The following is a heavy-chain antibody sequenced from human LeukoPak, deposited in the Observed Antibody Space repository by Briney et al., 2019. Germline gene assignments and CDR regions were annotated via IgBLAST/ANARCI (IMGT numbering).Heavy chain of an antibody. J-gene: IGHJ4*02. Sequence: GGSLRLSCAASGFTFCSYAMNWVRQIPGKGLEWVSGISGSGGSTNYADSVRGRFTISRDNSKNTVSLQMNSLTAEDTAVYLCAKGSIVVMTTMYFDHWGLGALVTVSS. CDR1: GFTFCSYA. CDR2: ISGSGGST. D-gene: IGHD2-21*02. V-gene: IGHV3-23*01. CDR3: AKGSIVVMTTMYFDH.